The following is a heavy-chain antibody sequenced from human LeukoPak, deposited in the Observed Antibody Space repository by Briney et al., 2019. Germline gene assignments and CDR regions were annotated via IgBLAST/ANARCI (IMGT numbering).Heavy chain of an antibody. Sequence: GGSLRLSCAASGFTFSSYGMHWVRQAPGKGLEWVAFIRYDGSNKYYVDSVKGRFTISRDNSKNTLYLQMNSLRAEDTAVYYWAKNLTGVQNYFDNGAQETLVTVS. CDR1: GFTFSSYG. V-gene: IGHV3-30*02. D-gene: IGHD7-27*01. J-gene: IGHJ4*02. CDR2: IRYDGSNK. CDR3: AKNLTGVQNYFDN.